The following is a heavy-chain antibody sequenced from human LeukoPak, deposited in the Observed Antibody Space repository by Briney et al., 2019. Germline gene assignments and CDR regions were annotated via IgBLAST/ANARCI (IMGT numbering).Heavy chain of an antibody. CDR1: GGTFSSYA. V-gene: IGHV1-69*05. J-gene: IGHJ1*01. CDR2: IIPIFGTA. Sequence: SVKVSXKASGGTFSSYAISWVRQAPGQGLEWMGRIIPIFGTANYAQKFQGRVTITTDESTSTAYMELSSLRSEDTAVYYCARSPDPNAWAEYFQHWGQGTLVTVSS. CDR3: ARSPDPNAWAEYFQH. D-gene: IGHD3-16*01.